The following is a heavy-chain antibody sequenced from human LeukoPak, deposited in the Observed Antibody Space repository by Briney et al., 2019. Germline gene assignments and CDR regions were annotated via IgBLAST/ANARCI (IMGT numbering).Heavy chain of an antibody. CDR1: GFTFNSYW. V-gene: IGHV3-7*01. CDR3: ARDAFPLCTSTSCPSVY. J-gene: IGHJ4*02. Sequence: PGRSLRLSCAASGFTFNSYWMSWVRQAPGKGLEWVASIKEDGSEQYYVDSVKGRFTISRDNAKNSLYLQMNSLRAEDMAVYYCARDAFPLCTSTSCPSVYWGRGTQVTVSS. CDR2: IKEDGSEQ. D-gene: IGHD2-2*01.